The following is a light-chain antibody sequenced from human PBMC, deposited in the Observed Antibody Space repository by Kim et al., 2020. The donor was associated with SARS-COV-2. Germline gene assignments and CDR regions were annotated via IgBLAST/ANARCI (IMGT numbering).Light chain of an antibody. V-gene: IGKV3-20*01. CDR1: QTVSSIY. CDR3: QQYGSSPWT. J-gene: IGKJ1*01. Sequence: EIVLTQSPGTLSLSPGERATLSCRASQTVSSIYLAWYQQKPGQAPRLLIYGASSRAIGIPDRFSGSGSGTDFTLTISRLEPEDFAVYYCQQYGSSPWTFGQGTKVDIK. CDR2: GAS.